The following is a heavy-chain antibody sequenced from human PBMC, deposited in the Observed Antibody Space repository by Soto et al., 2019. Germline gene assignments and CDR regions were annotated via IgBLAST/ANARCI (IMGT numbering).Heavy chain of an antibody. CDR2: IYYSGST. CDR1: GGSISSSSYY. V-gene: IGHV4-39*01. Sequence: QLQLQESGPGLVKPSETLSLTCTVSGGSISSSSYYWGWIRQPPGKGLEWIGSIYYSGSTYYNPSPKGRVTIPEDTSKNQFSLKLSSVTAADTAVYYCASPATVPPYYGMDVWGKGTTVPVSS. CDR3: ASPATVPPYYGMDV. D-gene: IGHD4-4*01. J-gene: IGHJ6*04.